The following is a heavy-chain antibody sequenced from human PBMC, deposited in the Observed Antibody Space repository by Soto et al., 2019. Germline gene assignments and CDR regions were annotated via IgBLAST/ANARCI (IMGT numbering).Heavy chain of an antibody. D-gene: IGHD2-2*01. CDR3: ARVYVVVVPAATYYYGMDV. CDR2: IIPIVGTA. J-gene: IGHJ6*02. Sequence: SVKVSCKASGGTFSSYDINWVRQAPGQGLEWMGGIIPIVGTANYAQKFQGRVTITADESTSTAYMELSSLRSEDTAVYYCARVYVVVVPAATYYYGMDVWGQGTTVTVSS. V-gene: IGHV1-69*13. CDR1: GGTFSSYD.